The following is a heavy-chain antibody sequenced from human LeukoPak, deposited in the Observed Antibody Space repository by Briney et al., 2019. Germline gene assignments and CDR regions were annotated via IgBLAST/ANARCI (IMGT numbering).Heavy chain of an antibody. CDR2: ISAYNGNT. V-gene: IGHV1-18*01. CDR1: GYTLTELS. CDR3: ATITIFGVVNQRAPLDD. J-gene: IGHJ4*02. Sequence: ASVKLSCKVSGYTLTELSMHWVRQSPGKGLEWMGWISAYNGNTNYAQKLQGRDTMTTDTSTSTAYMELRSLRSDDTAVYYCATITIFGVVNQRAPLDDWGQGTLVTVSS. D-gene: IGHD3-3*01.